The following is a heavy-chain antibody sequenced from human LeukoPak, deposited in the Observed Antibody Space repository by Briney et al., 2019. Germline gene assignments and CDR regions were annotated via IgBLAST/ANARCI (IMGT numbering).Heavy chain of an antibody. Sequence: SETLSFTCTVSGGSIRTYYWSWIWQPPGKGLELIGNVYYSASTNYPPSLKSRVTLSVDTSNHQFSLTVSSVTAADTPVYYCARDSGCRHFDYWGQGTLVTVSS. D-gene: IGHD6-19*01. CDR3: ARDSGCRHFDY. CDR2: VYYSAST. V-gene: IGHV4-59*01. J-gene: IGHJ4*02. CDR1: GGSIRTYY.